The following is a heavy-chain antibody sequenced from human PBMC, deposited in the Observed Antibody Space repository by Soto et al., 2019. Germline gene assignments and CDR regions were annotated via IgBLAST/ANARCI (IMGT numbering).Heavy chain of an antibody. CDR1: GGSISSGDYY. D-gene: IGHD2-8*01. J-gene: IGHJ4*02. CDR3: ARNGALDY. CDR2: ILYSGTN. Sequence: QVQLQESGPGLVKPSQTLSLTCTVSGGSISSGDYYWSWIRQPPGKGLEWIGYILYSGTNNYNPSLESRLTISVDTSKNQVSLKLTSVTAADTAVYYCARNGALDYWGRGTLVTVSS. V-gene: IGHV4-30-4*01.